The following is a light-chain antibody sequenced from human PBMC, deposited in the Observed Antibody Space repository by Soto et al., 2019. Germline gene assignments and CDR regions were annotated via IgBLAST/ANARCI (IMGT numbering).Light chain of an antibody. J-gene: IGKJ1*01. V-gene: IGKV1-39*01. CDR2: SSS. Sequence: DIQMTQSPSSLSASVGDRVTITCRASQSIRTNLNWYQQNPGKAPKLLMHSSSSLPGGVPSRFSGSGSGTEFTLTISSLQPEDFATYYCQQSYSTPWTFGQGTRVDIK. CDR1: QSIRTN. CDR3: QQSYSTPWT.